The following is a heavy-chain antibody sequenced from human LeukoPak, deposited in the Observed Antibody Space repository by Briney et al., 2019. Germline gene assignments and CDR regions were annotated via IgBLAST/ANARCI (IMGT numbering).Heavy chain of an antibody. CDR1: GYTFTGYY. D-gene: IGHD1-26*01. Sequence: ASVKVSCKASGYTFTGYYMHWVRQAPGQGLEWMGWINPNSGGTNYAQKFQGRVTISRDNARNSMYLQMNGLRADDTAVYYCARDGRGKYHLDLWGQGTLVTVSS. CDR2: INPNSGGT. J-gene: IGHJ4*02. V-gene: IGHV1-2*02. CDR3: ARDGRGKYHLDL.